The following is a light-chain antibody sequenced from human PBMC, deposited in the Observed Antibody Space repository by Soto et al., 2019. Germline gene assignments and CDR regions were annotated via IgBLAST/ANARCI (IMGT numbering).Light chain of an antibody. V-gene: IGLV1-36*01. Sequence: QSVLTQPPSVSGAPRQRVTISCSGSRSNIGNNAVNWYQQFPGRAPKLLIYYDDLLPSGVSDRFSGSKSGTSASLAISGLQSEDEGDYYCATWDDSLNGQVFGGGTKVTVL. CDR3: ATWDDSLNGQV. J-gene: IGLJ2*01. CDR2: YDD. CDR1: RSNIGNNA.